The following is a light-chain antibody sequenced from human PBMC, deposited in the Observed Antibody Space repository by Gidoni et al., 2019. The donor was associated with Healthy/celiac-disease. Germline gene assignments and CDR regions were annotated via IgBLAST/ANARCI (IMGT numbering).Light chain of an antibody. CDR3: AAWDDSLTVV. CDR1: SSNIGSKY. CDR2: SNN. Sequence: QSVLTQPPSASGTPGQRVTISCSGSSSNIGSKYVYWYQQRPGTAPKLLIYSNNQRPSGVPDRFSGSKSGTAASLAISGLRSEDEAEYYCAAWDDSLTVVFGGGTKLTVL. V-gene: IGLV1-47*02. J-gene: IGLJ2*01.